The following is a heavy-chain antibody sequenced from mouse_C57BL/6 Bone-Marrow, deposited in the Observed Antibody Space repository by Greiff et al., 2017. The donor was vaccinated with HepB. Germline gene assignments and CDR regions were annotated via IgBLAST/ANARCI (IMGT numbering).Heavy chain of an antibody. V-gene: IGHV1-64*01. CDR1: GYTLTSYW. CDR2: IHPNSGST. Sequence: QVQLQQPGAELVKPGASVKLSCKASGYTLTSYWMHWVKQRPGQGLEWIGMIHPNSGSTNYNEKFKSKATLTVDKSSSTAYMQLSSLTSEDSAVYYCARYPLCYYGSSYWGQGTTLTVSS. J-gene: IGHJ2*01. CDR3: ARYPLCYYGSSY. D-gene: IGHD1-1*01.